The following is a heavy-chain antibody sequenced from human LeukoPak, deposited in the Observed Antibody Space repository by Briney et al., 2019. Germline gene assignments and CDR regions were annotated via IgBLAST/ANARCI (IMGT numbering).Heavy chain of an antibody. CDR1: GASISSYC. CDR2: IYYSGNT. D-gene: IGHD3-16*01. CDR3: ARFRNFVSDI. Sequence: SETLSLTRTVSGASISSYCWNWIRQPPGKGLEWIGYIYYSGNTNYNPSLNSRVTMSVDTSKNQFSLKVTSVTAADTAVYYCARFRNFVSDIWGQGTMATVS. J-gene: IGHJ3*02. V-gene: IGHV4-59*12.